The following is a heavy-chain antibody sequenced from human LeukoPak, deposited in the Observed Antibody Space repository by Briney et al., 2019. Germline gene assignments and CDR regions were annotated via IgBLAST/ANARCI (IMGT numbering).Heavy chain of an antibody. V-gene: IGHV1-18*01. CDR3: ARGNYGDYVDLDY. CDR2: ISGYNGNT. CDR1: GFTFTNYG. D-gene: IGHD4-17*01. Sequence: ASVKVSCKTSGFTFTNYGISWVRQAPGQGPEWMGWISGYNGNTNYVQKFQGRVTMTTDTSTSTAYMELRSLRSDDTAAYYCARGNYGDYVDLDYWGQGTLVTVSS. J-gene: IGHJ4*02.